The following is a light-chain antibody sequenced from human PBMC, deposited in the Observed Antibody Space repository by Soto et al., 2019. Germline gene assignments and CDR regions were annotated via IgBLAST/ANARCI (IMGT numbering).Light chain of an antibody. CDR2: AAS. V-gene: IGKV3-20*01. CDR3: QHCDNLPLFT. Sequence: ESVLTQSPGTLSLSPGERATLSCRASQSVSSNYLAWYQQKPGQAPRLLIYAASSRPTGVPDRFSGSGSGTEFTLTISGLEPEDSAVYYCQHCDNLPLFTFGQGTRLEI. CDR1: QSVSSNY. J-gene: IGKJ2*01.